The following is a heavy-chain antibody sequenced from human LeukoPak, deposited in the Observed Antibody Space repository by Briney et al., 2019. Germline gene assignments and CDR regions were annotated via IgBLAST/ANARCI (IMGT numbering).Heavy chain of an antibody. Sequence: SGGSLRLSCAASGFTFSSYGMHWVRQAPGKGLEWVAFIRYDGSNKYYADSVKGRLTISRDNSKNTLYLQMNSLGAEDTAVYCCAKDPGIAAAGTSYFQHWGQGTLVTVSS. V-gene: IGHV3-30*02. J-gene: IGHJ1*01. D-gene: IGHD6-13*01. CDR1: GFTFSSYG. CDR3: AKDPGIAAAGTSYFQH. CDR2: IRYDGSNK.